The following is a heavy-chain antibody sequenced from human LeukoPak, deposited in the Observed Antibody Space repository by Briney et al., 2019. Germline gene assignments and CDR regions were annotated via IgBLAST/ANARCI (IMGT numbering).Heavy chain of an antibody. CDR1: GFTFSSYA. CDR3: AKDPPGAAGTPPDYYYGMDV. Sequence: PGGSLRLSCAASGFTFSSYAMHWVRQTPGKGLESVAVISYDGSNKYYADSVKGRFTISRDNSKNTLYLQMNSLRAEDTAVYYCAKDPPGAAGTPPDYYYGMDVWGQGTTVTVSS. V-gene: IGHV3-30*18. J-gene: IGHJ6*02. CDR2: ISYDGSNK. D-gene: IGHD6-13*01.